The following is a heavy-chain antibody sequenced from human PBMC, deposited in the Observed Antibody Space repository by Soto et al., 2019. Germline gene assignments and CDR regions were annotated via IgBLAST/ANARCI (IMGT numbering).Heavy chain of an antibody. CDR3: ARVSSWYESFDY. Sequence: QVQLVQSGVEVKKPGASVKVSCKASGYTFTSYGISWVRQAPGQVLEWMGWISPYNGNTNYPQKFQGRVDLTTDTSTSIAYMELRSLRSDDTAVYYCARVSSWYESFDYWGQGTLVTVSS. CDR1: GYTFTSYG. J-gene: IGHJ4*02. D-gene: IGHD6-13*01. V-gene: IGHV1-18*01. CDR2: ISPYNGNT.